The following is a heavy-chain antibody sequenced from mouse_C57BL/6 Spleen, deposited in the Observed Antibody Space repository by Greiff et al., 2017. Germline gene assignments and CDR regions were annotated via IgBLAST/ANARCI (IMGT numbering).Heavy chain of an antibody. J-gene: IGHJ4*01. CDR1: GYSFTGYY. Sequence: VQLQQSGPELVKPGASVKISCKASGYSFTGYYMNWVKQSPEKSLEWIGEINPSTGGTTYNQKFKAKATLTVDKSSSTAYMQLKSLTSEDSAVYYCARDYYGSSYEYYYAMDYWGQGTSVTVSS. D-gene: IGHD1-1*01. V-gene: IGHV1-42*01. CDR3: ARDYYGSSYEYYYAMDY. CDR2: INPSTGGT.